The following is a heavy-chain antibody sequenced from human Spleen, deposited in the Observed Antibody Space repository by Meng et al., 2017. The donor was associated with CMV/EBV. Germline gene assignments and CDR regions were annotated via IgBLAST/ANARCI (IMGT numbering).Heavy chain of an antibody. J-gene: IGHJ6*02. Sequence: SQTLSLTCAVYGGSFSGYYWSWIRQPPGKGLEWIGEINHSGSTYYSPSLKSRVTISLDTSTNQFSLKLSSVTAADTAVYYCARDSRAYYDYWSGKYSNDYYGMDVWGQGTTVTVSS. CDR3: ARDSRAYYDYWSGKYSNDYYGMDV. CDR2: INHSGST. CDR1: GGSFSGYY. V-gene: IGHV4-34*01. D-gene: IGHD3-3*01.